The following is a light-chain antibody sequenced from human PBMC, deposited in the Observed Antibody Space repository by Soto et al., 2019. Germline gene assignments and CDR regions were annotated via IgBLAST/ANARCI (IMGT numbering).Light chain of an antibody. V-gene: IGLV2-14*01. Sequence: QSALNQPASVSGSPGQSITISCTGTSSDVGGYNYVSWYQQHPGKAPKLMIYEVSNRPSGVSNRFSGSKSGNTASLTISGRQAEDEADYYCSSYTSSSTPWVFGGGTKLTVL. CDR3: SSYTSSSTPWV. CDR1: SSDVGGYNY. J-gene: IGLJ3*02. CDR2: EVS.